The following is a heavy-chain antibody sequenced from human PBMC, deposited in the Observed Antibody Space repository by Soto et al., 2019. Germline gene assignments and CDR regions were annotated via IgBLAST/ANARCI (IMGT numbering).Heavy chain of an antibody. CDR2: ISWNSGSI. V-gene: IGHV3-9*01. Sequence: PGGSLRLSCAASGFTFDDYAMHWVRQAPGKGLEWVSGISWNSGSIGYADSVKGRFTISRDNAKNSLYLQMNSLRAEDTALYYCAKDMGYSYGSGVFDYWGQGTLVTVSS. D-gene: IGHD5-18*01. CDR3: AKDMGYSYGSGVFDY. CDR1: GFTFDDYA. J-gene: IGHJ4*02.